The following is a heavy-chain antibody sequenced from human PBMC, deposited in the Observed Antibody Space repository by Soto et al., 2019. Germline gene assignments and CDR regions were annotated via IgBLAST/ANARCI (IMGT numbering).Heavy chain of an antibody. D-gene: IGHD6-6*01. CDR3: AREVCQPSCSSNYYYYGMDV. Sequence: GGSLRLYCAASGFTFSSYSMNWVRQAPGKGLEWVSSISSSSSYIYYADSVKGRFTISRDNAKNSLYLQMNSLRAEDTAVYYCAREVCQPSCSSNYYYYGMDVWGQGTTVTVSS. V-gene: IGHV3-21*01. J-gene: IGHJ6*02. CDR2: ISSSSSYI. CDR1: GFTFSSYS.